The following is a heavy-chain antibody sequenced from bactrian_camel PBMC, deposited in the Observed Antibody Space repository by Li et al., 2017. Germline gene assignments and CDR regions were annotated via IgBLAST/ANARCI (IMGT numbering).Heavy chain of an antibody. V-gene: IGHV3S7*01. CDR1: EFTFSNYV. J-gene: IGHJ6*01. CDR3: ATRYGGRGTSDLGY. D-gene: IGHD6*01. Sequence: HVQLVESGGGLVQPGGSLRLSCAASEFTFSNYVMTWVRQAPGKGLEWVSAIYSDGSGTYYADSVKGRFTISRDSAKNTLYLQMNSLKSEDTALYYCATRYGGRGTSDLGYWGQGTQVTVS. CDR2: IYSDGSGT.